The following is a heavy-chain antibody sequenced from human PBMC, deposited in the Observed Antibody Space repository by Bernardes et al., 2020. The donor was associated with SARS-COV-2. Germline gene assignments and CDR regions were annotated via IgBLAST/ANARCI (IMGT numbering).Heavy chain of an antibody. CDR3: ATELNYDFWSGYGMDV. V-gene: IGHV1-2*04. CDR1: GYTFTGYY. J-gene: IGHJ6*02. CDR2: INPNSGGT. D-gene: IGHD3-3*01. Sequence: APPEVFCKASGYTFTGYYMHWVRQAPGQGLEWMGWINPNSGGTNYAQKFQGWVTMTRDTSISTAYMELSRLRSDDTAVYYCATELNYDFWSGYGMDVWGQGTTVTVSS.